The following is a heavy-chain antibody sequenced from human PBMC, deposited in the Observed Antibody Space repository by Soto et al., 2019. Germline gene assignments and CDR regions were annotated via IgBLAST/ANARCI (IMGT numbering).Heavy chain of an antibody. CDR3: VSLWSVTGSRDY. V-gene: IGHV3-72*01. J-gene: IGHJ4*02. Sequence: EVQLVESGGGLVQPGGSLRLSCAVSGLTFSDHYMGWVRQAPGKGLDWVRRIRDRVHSYSTEYAASVKGRFTISRDDSRNSLYLQMNSLKMEDTAVFYCVSLWSVTGSRDYWGRGTLVTVSS. D-gene: IGHD1-20*01. CDR2: IRDRVHSYST. CDR1: GLTFSDHY.